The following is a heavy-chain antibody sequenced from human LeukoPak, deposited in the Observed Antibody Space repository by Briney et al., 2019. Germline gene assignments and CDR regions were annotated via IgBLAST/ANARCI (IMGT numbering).Heavy chain of an antibody. Sequence: GASVKVSCKASGYTFTSYDINWVRQATGQGLEGVGWMNPNSGNTGYAQKFQGRVTMTRNTSISTAYMELSSLRSEDTAVYYCARALGYSSALSFDPWGQGTLVTVSS. CDR1: GYTFTSYD. J-gene: IGHJ5*02. D-gene: IGHD6-19*01. CDR3: ARALGYSSALSFDP. CDR2: MNPNSGNT. V-gene: IGHV1-8*01.